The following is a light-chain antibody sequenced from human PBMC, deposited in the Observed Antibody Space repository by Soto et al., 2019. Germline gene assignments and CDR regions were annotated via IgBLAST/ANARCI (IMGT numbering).Light chain of an antibody. J-gene: IGLJ1*01. CDR2: DVS. Sequence: QSVLTQPASVSGSPGQSITISCTGTSSDVGGNKYVSWYQHYPGKAPKLMICDVSNRPSGVSNRFSGSKSGNTASLTISGLQAEDEADDYCSAFTGTTYVFGTGTKVTVL. CDR1: SSDVGGNKY. CDR3: SAFTGTTYV. V-gene: IGLV2-14*03.